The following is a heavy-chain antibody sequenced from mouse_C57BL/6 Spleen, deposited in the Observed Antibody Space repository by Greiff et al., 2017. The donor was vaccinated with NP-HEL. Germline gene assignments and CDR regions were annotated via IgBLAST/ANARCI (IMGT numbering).Heavy chain of an antibody. CDR1: GYTFTSYW. V-gene: IGHV1-50*01. CDR3: ARDRAQATGVDY. Sequence: VQLQQPGAELVKPGASVKLSCKASGYTFTSYWMQWVKQRPGQGLEWIGEIDPSDSYTNYNQKFKGKATLTVDTSSSTAYMQLSSLTSEDSAVYYCARDRAQATGVDYWGQGTTLTVSS. CDR2: IDPSDSYT. J-gene: IGHJ2*01. D-gene: IGHD3-2*02.